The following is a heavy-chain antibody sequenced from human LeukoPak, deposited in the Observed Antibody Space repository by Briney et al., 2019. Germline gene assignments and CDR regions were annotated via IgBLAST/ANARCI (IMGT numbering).Heavy chain of an antibody. CDR3: ARAYYYGSGSYPDS. J-gene: IGHJ5*01. Sequence: PGGSLRLSCAASGFTVSSNYMSWVRQAPGKGLEWVLVIYSGGSTYYADSVKGRFTISRDNSKNTLYLQMNSLRAEDTAVYYCARAYYYGSGSYPDSWGQGTLVTVSS. CDR1: GFTVSSNY. D-gene: IGHD3-10*01. CDR2: IYSGGST. V-gene: IGHV3-53*01.